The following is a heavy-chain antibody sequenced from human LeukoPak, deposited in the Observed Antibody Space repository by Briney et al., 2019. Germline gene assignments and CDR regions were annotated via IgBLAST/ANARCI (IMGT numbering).Heavy chain of an antibody. Sequence: SVKVSCKASGGTFSSYAISWVRQAPGRGLEWMGGIIPIFGTANYAQKFQGRVTITTDESTSTAYMELSSLRSEDTAVYYCARGGTTVTTFHYWGQGTLVTVSS. CDR2: IIPIFGTA. CDR1: GGTFSSYA. V-gene: IGHV1-69*05. J-gene: IGHJ4*02. CDR3: ARGGTTVTTFHY. D-gene: IGHD4-11*01.